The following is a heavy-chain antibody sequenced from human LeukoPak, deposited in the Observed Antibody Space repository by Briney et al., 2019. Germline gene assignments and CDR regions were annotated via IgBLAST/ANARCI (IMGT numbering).Heavy chain of an antibody. D-gene: IGHD5-24*01. Sequence: KLGASLQISCQGSGYSFTSYWIGWVRQMPGKGLEWMGIIYPGDSDARYSPSFQGQVTISADKSISTAYVQWSSLKASDTPIYSWPIRFRDVYNLGGVFILWGQGTMVAVSS. V-gene: IGHV5-51*01. CDR3: PIRFRDVYNLGGVFIL. CDR2: IYPGDSDA. CDR1: GYSFTSYW. J-gene: IGHJ3*01.